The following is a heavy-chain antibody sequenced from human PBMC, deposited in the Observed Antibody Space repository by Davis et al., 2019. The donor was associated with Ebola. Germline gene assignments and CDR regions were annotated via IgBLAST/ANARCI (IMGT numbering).Heavy chain of an antibody. CDR1: GFTFSNYA. D-gene: IGHD7-27*01. V-gene: IGHV3-33*08. Sequence: GESLKISCAASGFTFSNYAMTWVRQAPGKGLEWVATIWYDESNSYYADSVKGRFTISRDNSKNTLYLQMNSLRAEDTAVYYCARAAWGPNYYFDYWGQGTLVTVSS. J-gene: IGHJ4*02. CDR3: ARAAWGPNYYFDY. CDR2: IWYDESNS.